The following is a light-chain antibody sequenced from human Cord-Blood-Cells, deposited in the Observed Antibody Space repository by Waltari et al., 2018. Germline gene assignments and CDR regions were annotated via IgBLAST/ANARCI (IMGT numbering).Light chain of an antibody. V-gene: IGKV1-39*01. CDR2: AAS. CDR3: QQSYSTPWT. CDR1: QSISSY. J-gene: IGKJ1*01. Sequence: DIQMTQSPSSLSASVGDRVTITCRASQSISSYLNWYQPKPGKAPKLLIYAASSLQSGVPSRFSGSGSGTDFTLTISSLQPEDFATYYCQQSYSTPWTFGQWTKVEIK.